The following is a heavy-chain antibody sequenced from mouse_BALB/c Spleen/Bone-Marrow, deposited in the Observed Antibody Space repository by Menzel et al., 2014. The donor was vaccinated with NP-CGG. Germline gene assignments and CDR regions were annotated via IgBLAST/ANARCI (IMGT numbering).Heavy chain of an antibody. CDR3: ARVIRYESYFDY. Sequence: QVQLQQSGPGLVAPSQSLSITCTVSGFSLTSYGVHWVRQPPGKGLEWLGVIWAGGSTNYNSALMSRLSISKDNSKSQVFLKMNSLQTDDTAMHYCARVIRYESYFDYWGQGTTLTVSS. V-gene: IGHV2-9*02. CDR1: GFSLTSYG. J-gene: IGHJ2*01. D-gene: IGHD2-14*01. CDR2: IWAGGST.